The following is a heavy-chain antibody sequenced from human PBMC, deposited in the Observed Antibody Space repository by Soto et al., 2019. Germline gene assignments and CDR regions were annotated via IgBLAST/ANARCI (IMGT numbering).Heavy chain of an antibody. D-gene: IGHD3-9*01. J-gene: IGHJ4*02. V-gene: IGHV4-34*01. CDR2: INHSGST. CDR3: ARGHHPYDILTGSLDY. CDR1: GGSISSYY. Sequence: PSETLSLTSTVSGGSISSYYWSWIRQPPGKGLEWIGEINHSGSTNYNPSLKSRVTTSVDTSKNQFSLKLSSVTAADTAVYHCARGHHPYDILTGSLDYWGQGTLVTVSS.